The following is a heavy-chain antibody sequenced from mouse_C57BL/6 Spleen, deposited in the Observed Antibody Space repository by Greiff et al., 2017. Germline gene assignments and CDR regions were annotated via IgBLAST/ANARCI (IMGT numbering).Heavy chain of an antibody. D-gene: IGHD2-2*01. Sequence: DVMLVESGGGLVKPGGSLKLSCAASGFTFSSYTMSWVRQTPEKRLEWVATISGGGGNTYYPDSVKGRFTISRDNAKNTLYLQMSSLRSEDTALYYCARRGGYDGGFDVWGTGTTVTVSS. CDR2: ISGGGGNT. V-gene: IGHV5-9*01. CDR1: GFTFSSYT. J-gene: IGHJ1*03. CDR3: ARRGGYDGGFDV.